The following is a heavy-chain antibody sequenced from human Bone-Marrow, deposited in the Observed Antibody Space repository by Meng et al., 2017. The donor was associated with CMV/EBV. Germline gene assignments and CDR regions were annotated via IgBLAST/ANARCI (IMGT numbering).Heavy chain of an antibody. V-gene: IGHV6-1*01. CDR1: GDSVSSNSAA. J-gene: IGHJ6*02. Sequence: LRLSCAISGDSVSSNSAAWNWIRQSPSRGLEWLGRTYYRSKWYNDYAVSVKSRITINPDTSKNQFSLQLNSVTPEDTAVYYCARGRGGAAAVYYGMAVWGQGPTVTGYS. D-gene: IGHD6-13*01. CDR3: ARGRGGAAAVYYGMAV. CDR2: TYYRSKWYN.